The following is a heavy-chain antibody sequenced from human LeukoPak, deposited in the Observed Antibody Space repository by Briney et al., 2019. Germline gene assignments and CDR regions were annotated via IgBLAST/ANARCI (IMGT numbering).Heavy chain of an antibody. CDR1: GDSISGYY. CDR2: VHYGGST. J-gene: IGHJ4*02. CDR3: ARSADNLTHLWFGVDY. D-gene: IGHD3-10*01. V-gene: IGHV4-59*08. Sequence: SETLSLTCSVSGDSISGYYWNWIRQPPGKGLEWIGYVHYGGSTNYNPSLKSRVTISVDTSKSQFSLKVNSVTAADTAVYYCARSADNLTHLWFGVDYWGQGTLVPVSS.